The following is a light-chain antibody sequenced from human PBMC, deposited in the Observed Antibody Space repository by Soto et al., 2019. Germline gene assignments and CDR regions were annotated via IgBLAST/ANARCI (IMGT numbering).Light chain of an antibody. V-gene: IGKV3-20*01. CDR1: QSVSSNY. CDR3: QQYGSSPT. Sequence: EPVLTQSPGTLSLSPGERATLSCRSSQSVSSNYLAWYQQKPGQAPRLLIYDVSSRATGIPDRFSGSGSGTDFTLTISRLEPEDFAMYYCQQYGSSPTFGQGTKVEIK. J-gene: IGKJ1*01. CDR2: DVS.